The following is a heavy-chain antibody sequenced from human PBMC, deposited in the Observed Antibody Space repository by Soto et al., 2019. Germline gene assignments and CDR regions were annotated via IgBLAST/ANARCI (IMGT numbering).Heavy chain of an antibody. CDR3: AREPPHCSGGSCYPGLGMDV. CDR2: INPSGGST. V-gene: IGHV1-46*01. CDR1: GYTFTSYY. D-gene: IGHD2-15*01. J-gene: IGHJ6*02. Sequence: QVQLVQSGAEVKKPGASVKVSCKASGYTFTSYYMHWVRQAPGQGLEWMGIINPSGGSTSYAQEFQGRVTMTRDTSTSTVYMELSSLRSEDTAVYYCAREPPHCSGGSCYPGLGMDVWGQGTTVTVSS.